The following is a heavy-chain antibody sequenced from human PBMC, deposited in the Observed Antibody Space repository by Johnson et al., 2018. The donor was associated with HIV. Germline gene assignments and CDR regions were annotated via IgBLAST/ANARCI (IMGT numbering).Heavy chain of an antibody. CDR2: IGTAGDT. CDR1: GFTFSSYD. Sequence: VQLVESGGGLVQPGRSLILSCAASGFTFSSYDMHWVRQATGKGLEWVSAIGTAGDTYYPVSVKGRFTISRENAKNTLYLQRNSLRDEDTAVYYCARERRAGVKGAFDIWGQGTMVTVSS. V-gene: IGHV3-13*01. D-gene: IGHD2-21*01. CDR3: ARERRAGVKGAFDI. J-gene: IGHJ3*02.